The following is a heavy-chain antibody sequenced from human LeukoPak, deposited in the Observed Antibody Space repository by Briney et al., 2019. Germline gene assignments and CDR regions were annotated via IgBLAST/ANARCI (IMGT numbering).Heavy chain of an antibody. V-gene: IGHV3-21*01. Sequence: GGSLRLSRAASGFTFSSYSMNWVRQAPGKGLEWVSSISSSSSYIYYADSVKGRFTISRDNAKNSLYLQMNSLRAEDTAVYYCATNYYDSSGYYGGDWGQGTLVTVSS. J-gene: IGHJ4*02. CDR2: ISSSSSYI. CDR3: ATNYYDSSGYYGGD. D-gene: IGHD3-22*01. CDR1: GFTFSSYS.